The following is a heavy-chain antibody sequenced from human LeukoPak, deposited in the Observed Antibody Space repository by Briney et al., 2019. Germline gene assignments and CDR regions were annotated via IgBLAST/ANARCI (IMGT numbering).Heavy chain of an antibody. CDR1: GFTFSSYA. V-gene: IGHV3-23*01. Sequence: GGSLRLSCAASGFTFSSYAMSWVRQAPGKGLEWVSAISGSGGSTYYADSVKGRFTVSRDNSKNTLYLQMNSLRAEDTAVYYCAKDFGDYDSSGYQRIQLYYYYYYGMDVWGQGTTVTVSS. CDR3: AKDFGDYDSSGYQRIQLYYYYYYGMDV. J-gene: IGHJ6*02. CDR2: ISGSGGST. D-gene: IGHD3-22*01.